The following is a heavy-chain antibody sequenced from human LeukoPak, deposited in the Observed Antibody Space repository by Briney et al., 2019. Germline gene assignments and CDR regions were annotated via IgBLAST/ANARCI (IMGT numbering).Heavy chain of an antibody. CDR3: ARGYCSSTSCYGAAFDI. CDR2: IYYSGST. J-gene: IGHJ3*02. D-gene: IGHD2-2*01. CDR1: GGSISSTSYY. V-gene: IGHV4-39*01. Sequence: PSETLSLTCTVSGGSISSTSYYWGWIRQPPGKGLEWIGSIYYSGSTYYNPSLKSRVTISVDTSKNQFSLKLSSVTAADTAMYYCARGYCSSTSCYGAAFDIWGQGTMVTVSS.